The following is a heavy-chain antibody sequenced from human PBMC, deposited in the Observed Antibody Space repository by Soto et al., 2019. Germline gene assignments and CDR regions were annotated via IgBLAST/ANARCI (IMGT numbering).Heavy chain of an antibody. CDR3: AREVRDAAAADFDY. Sequence: GGSLRLSCAASGFTFSDYSLNWVRQAPGRGLEWLSYISSTGIPIHYADSVKGRFTTSRDQAKNSLYLHMNSLRDDDSAVYYCAREVRDAAAADFDYWGQGTLVTVSS. J-gene: IGHJ4*02. V-gene: IGHV3-48*02. CDR2: ISSTGIPI. D-gene: IGHD6-13*01. CDR1: GFTFSDYS.